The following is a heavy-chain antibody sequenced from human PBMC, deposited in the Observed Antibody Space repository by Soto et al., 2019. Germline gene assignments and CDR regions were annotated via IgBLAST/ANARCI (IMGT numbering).Heavy chain of an antibody. J-gene: IGHJ5*01. CDR3: SKNGTPWFAS. CDR2: ISVLNGYA. V-gene: IGHV1-18*01. Sequence: ASVKVSCKTSGYSFHNSGISWVRQAPGQGLEWMGWISVLNGYAHYGQKFQGRVIMTADTFTSTAYMELRGLRSDDTAMYYCSKNGTPWFASWG. D-gene: IGHD1-1*01. CDR1: GYSFHNSG.